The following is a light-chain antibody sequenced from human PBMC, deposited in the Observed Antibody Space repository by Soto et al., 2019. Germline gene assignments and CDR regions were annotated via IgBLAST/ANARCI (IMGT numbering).Light chain of an antibody. Sequence: VLTQSPDTLSLSPGERATLSCRASQDVVKFLVWYHQKPGLSPSLVIYEASKRATGIPDRFSGSGSGTAFTLTINRLEPEDVGFYYCQQRNSWPLTFGGGTKVELK. CDR2: EAS. J-gene: IGKJ4*01. CDR3: QQRNSWPLT. V-gene: IGKV3-11*01. CDR1: QDVVKF.